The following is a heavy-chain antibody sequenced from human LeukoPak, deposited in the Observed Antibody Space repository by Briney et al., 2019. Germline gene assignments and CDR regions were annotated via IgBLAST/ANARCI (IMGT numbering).Heavy chain of an antibody. CDR1: GFTFSSYG. Sequence: PGGSLRLSCAASGFTFSSYGMHWVRQAPGKGLEWVAVIWYDGSNKYYADSVKGRFTISRDNSKNTLYLQMNSLRAEDTAVYYCAKAGPGSYFDYWGQGTLVTVSS. J-gene: IGHJ4*02. V-gene: IGHV3-30*02. CDR2: IWYDGSNK. D-gene: IGHD1-26*01. CDR3: AKAGPGSYFDY.